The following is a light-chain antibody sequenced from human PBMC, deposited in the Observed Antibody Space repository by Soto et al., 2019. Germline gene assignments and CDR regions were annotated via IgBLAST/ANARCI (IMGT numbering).Light chain of an antibody. Sequence: QSALTQPASVSGSPGQSITISCTGTNSDVGGYARVSWYQQHPGKAPTLMIYEVAKRPSGVSNRFSGSKSGNTASLTISGLQAEDEADYDRCSSGGGPIWVFGGGTKLTVL. CDR1: NSDVGGYAR. V-gene: IGLV2-23*02. CDR3: CSSGGGPIWV. J-gene: IGLJ3*02. CDR2: EVA.